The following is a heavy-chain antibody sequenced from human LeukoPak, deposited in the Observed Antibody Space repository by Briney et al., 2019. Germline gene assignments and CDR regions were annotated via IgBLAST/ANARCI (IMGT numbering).Heavy chain of an antibody. CDR1: GFTFSSYS. CDR2: INSSSSYI. J-gene: IGHJ5*02. V-gene: IGHV3-21*01. Sequence: GGSLRLSCAASGFTFSSYSMNWVRQAPGKGLEWVSSINSSSSYIYYADSVKGRFTISRDNAKNSLYLQMNSLRAEDTAVYYCARDGYFKGFDPWGQGTLVTVSS. CDR3: ARDGYFKGFDP. D-gene: IGHD2-2*03.